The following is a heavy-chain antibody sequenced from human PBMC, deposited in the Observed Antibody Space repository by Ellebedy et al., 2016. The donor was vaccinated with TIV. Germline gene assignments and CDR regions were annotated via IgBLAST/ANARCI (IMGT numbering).Heavy chain of an antibody. CDR3: MRGPGMGYPSDK. V-gene: IGHV4-59*01. CDR1: GASISSSY. D-gene: IGHD3-16*02. J-gene: IGHJ4*02. Sequence: SETLSLTCAVSGASISSSYWSWIRQSPGKGLEWMAYLYSNGDINYNPYLKGRVTISLDTSKNQVSLRLNSVTAADTAMYYCMRGPGMGYPSDKWGPGTLVTVSS. CDR2: LYSNGDI.